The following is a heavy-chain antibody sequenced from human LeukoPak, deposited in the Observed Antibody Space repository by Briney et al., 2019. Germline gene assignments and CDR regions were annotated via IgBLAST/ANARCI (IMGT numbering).Heavy chain of an antibody. CDR1: RFTFSNFW. CDR2: IKQDGSEK. J-gene: IGHJ4*02. D-gene: IGHD3-16*01. V-gene: IGHV3-7*04. CDR3: ARDYEGMCDY. Sequence: PGGSLRLSCAASRFTFSNFWMSWVRLAPGKGLEWVANIKQDGSEKYYVDSVKGRFTISRDNAKNSLYLRMNSLRTEDTAVYYCARDYEGMCDYWGQGTLVTVSS.